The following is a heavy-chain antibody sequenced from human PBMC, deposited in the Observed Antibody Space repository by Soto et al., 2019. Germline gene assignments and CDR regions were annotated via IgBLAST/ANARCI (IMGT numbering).Heavy chain of an antibody. CDR1: GFTFSSYA. CDR3: AINPGGATIIWLRFDY. J-gene: IGHJ4*02. V-gene: IGHV3-23*01. Sequence: PGGSLRLSCAASGFTFSSYAMSWVRQAPGKGLEWVSAISGSGGSTYYADSVKGRFTISRDNSKNTLYLQMNSLRAEDTAVYYCAINPGGATIIWLRFDYWGQGTLVTVSS. CDR2: ISGSGGST. D-gene: IGHD5-12*01.